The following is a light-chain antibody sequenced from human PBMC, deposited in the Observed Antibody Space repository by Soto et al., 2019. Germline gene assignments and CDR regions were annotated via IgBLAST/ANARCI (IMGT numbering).Light chain of an antibody. J-gene: IGLJ1*01. CDR2: EVA. CDR3: SSYTTTSLPFV. V-gene: IGLV2-14*01. CDR1: SSDIGGYNY. Sequence: QSALTQPASVSGSPGQSITISRTGSSSDIGGYNYVSWYQQYPGEAPKLLIYEVAHRPSGVSSRFSGSKSGDTASLTISGLQAEDEADYYCSSYTTTSLPFVFGTGTKVTVL.